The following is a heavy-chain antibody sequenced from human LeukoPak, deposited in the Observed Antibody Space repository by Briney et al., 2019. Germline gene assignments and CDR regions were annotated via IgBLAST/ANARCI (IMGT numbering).Heavy chain of an antibody. CDR1: GFTFDDYG. CDR2: INWNGGST. V-gene: IGHV3-20*04. CDR3: ARLSGPGSGWTTLDF. D-gene: IGHD6-19*01. J-gene: IGHJ4*02. Sequence: GGSPRLSCAASGFTFDDYGMSWVRQAPGKGLEWVSGINWNGGSTGYRDSVKGRFTISRDTAKKSLYLQMNSLRAEDTALYYCARLSGPGSGWTTLDFWGQGTLVTVSS.